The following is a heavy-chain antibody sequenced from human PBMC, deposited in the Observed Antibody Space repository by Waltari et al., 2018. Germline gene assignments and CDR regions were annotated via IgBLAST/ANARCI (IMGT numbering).Heavy chain of an antibody. CDR3: ARDGVSGDATNPDY. J-gene: IGHJ4*02. Sequence: QVQLVESGGGVVQPGRSLRLSCAASGFTFSSYAMHWVRQAQGKGLGWVTVKSEDGSNKYSPDSGKGRFTITRDNSKNTLYLQMNSLRAEDTAVYYCARDGVSGDATNPDYWGQGTLVTVSS. CDR2: KSEDGSNK. D-gene: IGHD2-21*02. CDR1: GFTFSSYA. V-gene: IGHV3-30-3*01.